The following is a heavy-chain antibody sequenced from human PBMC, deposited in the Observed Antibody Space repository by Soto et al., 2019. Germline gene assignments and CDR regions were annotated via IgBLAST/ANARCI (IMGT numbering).Heavy chain of an antibody. Sequence: EVQLVESGGGLVKPVGSLRLSCAGSGFTFSSYSMYWVRQAPGKGLEWVSSISSSSSYIYYADSVKGRFTISRDNAKNSLYLQMNRLRADDTAVYYCARVVKGIDYCGQGSLVTVSS. CDR2: ISSSSSYI. CDR1: GFTFSSYS. CDR3: ARVVKGIDY. D-gene: IGHD2-15*01. V-gene: IGHV3-21*01. J-gene: IGHJ4*02.